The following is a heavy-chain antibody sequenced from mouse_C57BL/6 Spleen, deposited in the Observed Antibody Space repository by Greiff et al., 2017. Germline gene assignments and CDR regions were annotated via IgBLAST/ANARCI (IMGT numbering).Heavy chain of an antibody. D-gene: IGHD2-3*01. CDR1: GFTFTDYY. CDR3: ARSPFYDYVDY. J-gene: IGHJ2*01. CDR2: ISNKANGYTT. V-gene: IGHV7-3*01. Sequence: EVKVVESGGGLVQPGGSLSLSCAASGFTFTDYYMSWVRQPPGKALEWLGFISNKANGYTTEYSASVKGRFTISRDNSQSVLYLRMNALGADDSATYYCARSPFYDYVDYWGKGTTLTVAS.